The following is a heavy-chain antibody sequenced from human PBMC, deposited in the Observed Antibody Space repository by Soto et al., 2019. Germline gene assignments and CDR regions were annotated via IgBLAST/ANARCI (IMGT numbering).Heavy chain of an antibody. Sequence: QVQLQESGPGLVKPSETLSLICTVSGGSIRNYFWTWIRQPAGKGLEWIGRIYSSGNTVNNASLKSRVTMSIDMSKNQFSLKLSSMTAADTAVYYCVRDVESPGISGSWGAFDIWGQGTVVTVSS. CDR1: GGSIRNYF. J-gene: IGHJ3*02. D-gene: IGHD1-20*01. V-gene: IGHV4-4*07. CDR3: VRDVESPGISGSWGAFDI. CDR2: IYSSGNT.